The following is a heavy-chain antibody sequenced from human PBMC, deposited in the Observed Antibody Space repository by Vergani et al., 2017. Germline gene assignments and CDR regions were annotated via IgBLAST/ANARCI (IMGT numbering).Heavy chain of an antibody. D-gene: IGHD5-12*01. CDR3: ARDRGNSGDYSIDD. CDR2: ISVYNGET. J-gene: IGHJ4*03. Sequence: QVQLVQSGAEVKKPGASVKVSCEGSGYSFRNCGISWVRQAPGEGLEWLGWISVYNGETKFEQKFQGRVTLTRDTSTETAYMEMGSLRSDDTAVYYCARDRGNSGDYSIDDWGQGTMVTVAS. CDR1: GYSFRNCG. V-gene: IGHV1-18*04.